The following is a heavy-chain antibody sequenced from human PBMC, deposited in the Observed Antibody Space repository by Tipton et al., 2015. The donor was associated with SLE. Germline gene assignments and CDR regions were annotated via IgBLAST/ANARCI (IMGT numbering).Heavy chain of an antibody. J-gene: IGHJ4*02. CDR1: GYSISSDYY. D-gene: IGHD2-15*01. V-gene: IGHV4-38-2*02. CDR3: AAHAAGRGGSGY. Sequence: TLSLTCTVSGYSISSDYYWGWIRQPPGKGLEWIGSVSHGGSTYYNPSLNSRVTMSMDTSKKQFSLVLSSGTAADTAVYYCAAHAAGRGGSGYWGQGTLVTVSS. CDR2: VSHGGST.